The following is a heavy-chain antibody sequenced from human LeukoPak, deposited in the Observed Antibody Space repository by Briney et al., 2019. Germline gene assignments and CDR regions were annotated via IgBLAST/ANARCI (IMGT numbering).Heavy chain of an antibody. CDR3: AREDFYDSGSNDY. CDR2: MNPNSGIT. J-gene: IGHJ4*02. V-gene: IGHV1-8*03. Sequence: ASVKVSCKASGYSFTNYDINWVRQATGQGLEWMGWMNPNSGITAYAQKFQGRVTITRNTSISTAYMELSSLRSEDTAVYYCAREDFYDSGSNDYWGQGTLVTVSS. D-gene: IGHD3-22*01. CDR1: GYSFTNYD.